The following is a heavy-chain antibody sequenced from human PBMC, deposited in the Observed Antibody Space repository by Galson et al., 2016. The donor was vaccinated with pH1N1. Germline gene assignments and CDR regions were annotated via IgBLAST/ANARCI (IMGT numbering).Heavy chain of an antibody. D-gene: IGHD1-14*01. Sequence: SLRLSCAASKFTFSNYGMHWVRQAPGKGLEWVAVISYDGNNKYYADSVKGRFTISRDNSKKTLYLQMNSLRAEDTAVYYCAKDHFGYDQSGAFDFWGQGTMVTASS. CDR2: ISYDGNNK. CDR3: AKDHFGYDQSGAFDF. CDR1: KFTFSNYG. V-gene: IGHV3-30*18. J-gene: IGHJ3*01.